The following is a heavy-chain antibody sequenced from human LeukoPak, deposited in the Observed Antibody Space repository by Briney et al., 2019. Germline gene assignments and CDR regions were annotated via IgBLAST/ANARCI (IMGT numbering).Heavy chain of an antibody. V-gene: IGHV3-21*01. CDR1: GFTFSSYS. CDR2: ISSSSSYI. CDR3: ARDRLGYSSNWFDP. Sequence: PGGSLRLSCAASGFTFSSYSMNWVRQAPGKGLEWVSSISSSSSYIYYADSVKGRFTISRDNAKNSLYLQMNSLRAEDTAVYYCARDRLGYSSNWFDPWGQGTLVTVSS. J-gene: IGHJ5*02. D-gene: IGHD5-24*01.